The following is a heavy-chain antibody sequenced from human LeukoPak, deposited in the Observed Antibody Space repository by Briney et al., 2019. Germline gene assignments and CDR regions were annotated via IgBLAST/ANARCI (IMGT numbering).Heavy chain of an antibody. J-gene: IGHJ4*02. CDR3: ARSYWGLDYFDY. D-gene: IGHD7-27*01. CDR1: GFTFSSYA. CDR2: ISSNGGST. Sequence: PGGSLRLSCAASGFTFSSYAMHWVRQAPGKGLEYVSAISSNGGSTYYANSVKGRFTISRDNSKNTLYLQMGSLRAEDMAVYYCARSYWGLDYFDYWGQGTLVTVSS. V-gene: IGHV3-64*01.